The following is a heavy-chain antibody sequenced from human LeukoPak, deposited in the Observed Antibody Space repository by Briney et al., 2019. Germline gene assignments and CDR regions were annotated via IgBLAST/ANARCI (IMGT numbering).Heavy chain of an antibody. CDR1: GGSTSSSNW. V-gene: IGHV4-4*02. J-gene: IGHJ4*02. CDR2: IYHSGST. CDR3: ASEDYYDSSGYAY. D-gene: IGHD3-22*01. Sequence: SETLSLTCAVSGGSTSSSNWWSWVRQPPGKGLEWIGEIYHSGSTNYNPSLKSRVTISVDKSKNQFSLKLSSVTAADTAVYYCASEDYYDSSGYAYWGQGTLVTVSS.